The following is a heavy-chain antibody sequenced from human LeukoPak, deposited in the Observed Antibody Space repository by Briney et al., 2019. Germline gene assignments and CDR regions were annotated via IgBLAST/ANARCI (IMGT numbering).Heavy chain of an antibody. Sequence: KSSETLSLTCAVYGGSFSGYYWSWIRQPPGKGLEWIGEINHSGSTNYNPSLKSRVTISVDTSKNQFSLKLSSVTAADTAVYYCAREYTVPDAFDIWGQGTMVTVSS. V-gene: IGHV4-34*01. CDR2: INHSGST. CDR3: AREYTVPDAFDI. CDR1: GGSFSGYY. J-gene: IGHJ3*02. D-gene: IGHD4-17*01.